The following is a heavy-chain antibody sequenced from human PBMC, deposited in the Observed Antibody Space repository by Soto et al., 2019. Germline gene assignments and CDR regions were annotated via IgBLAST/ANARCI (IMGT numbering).Heavy chain of an antibody. CDR2: IWHLGTT. V-gene: IGHV4-38-2*02. D-gene: IGHD1-26*01. Sequence: PSETLSLTCAVSGYSISSGYYWGWIRQPPGKGLEWIGSIWHLGTTYYNPSLKSRVTISVDTSKNLFSLQLSSVTAADTAVYYCARDNFIVGPPWFDPWGQGTRVTVSS. CDR3: ARDNFIVGPPWFDP. CDR1: GYSISSGYY. J-gene: IGHJ5*02.